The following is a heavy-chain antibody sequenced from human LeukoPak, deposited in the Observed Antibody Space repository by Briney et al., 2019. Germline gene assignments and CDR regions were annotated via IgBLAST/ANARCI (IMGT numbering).Heavy chain of an antibody. J-gene: IGHJ6*04. Sequence: PGGSLRLSCAASGFTFSSYSMNWVREAPGKGLVWVGRTRNKANSYTTEYAASVKGKFTISRDDSKNSLYLQKNSLKTDDTAVYYCARWGYCSGGSCYSGGGYYYWMDVWGKGTTVTVSS. V-gene: IGHV3-72*01. CDR2: TRNKANSYTT. CDR1: GFTFSSYS. CDR3: ARWGYCSGGSCYSGGGYYYWMDV. D-gene: IGHD2-15*01.